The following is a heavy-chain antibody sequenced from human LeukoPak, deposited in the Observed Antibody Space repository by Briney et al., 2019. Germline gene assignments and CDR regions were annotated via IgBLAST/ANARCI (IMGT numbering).Heavy chain of an antibody. D-gene: IGHD3-10*01. V-gene: IGHV3-21*01. Sequence: NPGGSLRLSCAASGFTFSSYSMNWVRQAPGEGLEWVSSISSSSSYIYYADSVKGRFTISRDNAKNSLYLQMNSLRAEDTAVYYCASLPGMGSLRRLAPNWFDPWGQGTLVTVSS. CDR3: ASLPGMGSLRRLAPNWFDP. J-gene: IGHJ5*02. CDR2: ISSSSSYI. CDR1: GFTFSSYS.